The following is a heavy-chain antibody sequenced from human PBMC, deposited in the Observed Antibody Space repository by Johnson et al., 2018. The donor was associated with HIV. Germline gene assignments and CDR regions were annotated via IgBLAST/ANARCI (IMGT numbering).Heavy chain of an antibody. V-gene: IGHV3-30*02. CDR1: GFTFSSYA. CDR3: AKTEDAFDI. J-gene: IGHJ3*02. CDR2: IRYDGSNK. Sequence: VQLVESGGGLVQPGGSLRLSCAASGFTFSSYAMSWVRQAPGKGLEWVAFIRYDGSNKYYADSVKGRFTISRDNSKNTLYLQMNSLRAEDTAVYYCAKTEDAFDIWGQGTMVTVSS.